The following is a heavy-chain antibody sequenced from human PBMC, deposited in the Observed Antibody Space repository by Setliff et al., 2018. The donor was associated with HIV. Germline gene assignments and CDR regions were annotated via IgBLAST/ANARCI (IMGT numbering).Heavy chain of an antibody. J-gene: IGHJ5*01. CDR2: INHSGIT. CDR3: ARVRLRVPPSIFDS. Sequence: LSLTCAVYGASFSGYYWAWIRQSPGTGMEWIGEINHSGITNYNPTLKSRVTISTDTSKNQFSLRLNSVTAADTAVYYCARVRLRVPPSIFDSWGQGTLVTVSS. CDR1: GASFSGYY. D-gene: IGHD2-2*01. V-gene: IGHV4-34*01.